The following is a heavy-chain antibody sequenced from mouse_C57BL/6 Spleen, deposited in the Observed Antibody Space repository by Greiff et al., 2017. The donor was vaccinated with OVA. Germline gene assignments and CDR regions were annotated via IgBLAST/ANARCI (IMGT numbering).Heavy chain of an antibody. V-gene: IGHV1-22*01. CDR1: GYTFTDYN. Sequence: VQLKESGPELVKPGASVKMSCKASGYTFTDYNMHWVKQSHGKSLEWIGYINPNNGGTSSNQKFKGKATLTVNKSSSTAYMELRSLTSEDSAVYYCARILYYDYVFACWGQGTLVTVSA. CDR2: INPNNGGT. J-gene: IGHJ3*01. CDR3: ARILYYDYVFAC. D-gene: IGHD2-4*01.